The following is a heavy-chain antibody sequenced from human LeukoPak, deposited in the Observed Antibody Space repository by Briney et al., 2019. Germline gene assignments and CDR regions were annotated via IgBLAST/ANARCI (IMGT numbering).Heavy chain of an antibody. CDR3: ARDADIVVVPAAPFDY. Sequence: GASVKVSCKASGYTLTSYGIRGVRQASGRGLEGMGWINTYNGNKNHAQKRQGRITMNTDTSTSTAYLELRSLGYDDTDVYYCARDADIVVVPAAPFDYWGQGTLVTVSS. V-gene: IGHV1-18*01. D-gene: IGHD2-2*01. CDR1: GYTLTSYG. J-gene: IGHJ4*02. CDR2: INTYNGNK.